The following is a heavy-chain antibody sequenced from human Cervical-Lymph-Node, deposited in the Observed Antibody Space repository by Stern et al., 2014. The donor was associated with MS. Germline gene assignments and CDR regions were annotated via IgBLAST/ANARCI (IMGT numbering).Heavy chain of an antibody. D-gene: IGHD1-1*01. CDR1: GDTFTNFA. Sequence: QVQLGKSGAEVKKPGSSVSVSCKTSGDTFTNFAISWVRQAPGQGLEWMGWIIPLFGTTHSAQDFQGRVTITADQSTGTVYLGLSSLRSEDTAIYYCARDNDDNGMDVWGQGTTITVSS. V-gene: IGHV1-69*19. CDR2: IIPLFGTT. J-gene: IGHJ6*02. CDR3: ARDNDDNGMDV.